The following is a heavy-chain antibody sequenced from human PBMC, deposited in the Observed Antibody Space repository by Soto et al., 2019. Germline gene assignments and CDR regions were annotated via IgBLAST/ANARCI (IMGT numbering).Heavy chain of an antibody. V-gene: IGHV4-34*01. CDR3: ARVYYDFWRSVLPNWFAP. CDR1: GGSFSGYY. Sequence: SETLSLTCAVYGGSFSGYYWSWIRQPPGKGLEWIGEINHSGSTNYNPSLKSRVTISVDTSKNQFSLKLSSVTAADTAVYYCARVYYDFWRSVLPNWFAPWGQGTLVTVSS. D-gene: IGHD3-3*01. J-gene: IGHJ5*02. CDR2: INHSGST.